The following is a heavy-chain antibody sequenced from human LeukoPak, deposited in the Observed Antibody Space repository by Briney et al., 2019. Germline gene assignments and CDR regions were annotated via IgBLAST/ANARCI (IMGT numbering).Heavy chain of an antibody. J-gene: IGHJ5*02. Sequence: GGSLRLSCAAPGFSFSSNWMGWVRQAPGKGLEWVAHIKRDGSQKYYLDSVKGRFTISRDNAKNSLYLQMNSLRVEDTAVYYFARLGLEVGGPNWFDPWGQGTLVTVSS. CDR1: GFSFSSNW. V-gene: IGHV3-7*01. CDR2: IKRDGSQK. CDR3: ARLGLEVGGPNWFDP. D-gene: IGHD1-1*01.